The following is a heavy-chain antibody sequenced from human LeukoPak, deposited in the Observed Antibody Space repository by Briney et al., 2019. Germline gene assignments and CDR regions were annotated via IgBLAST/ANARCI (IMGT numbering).Heavy chain of an antibody. CDR2: VYYSGVT. CDR1: GGSISSSYW. CDR3: ARDSERIQIGTTP. V-gene: IGHV4-4*02. J-gene: IGHJ5*02. Sequence: SETLSLTCAVSGGSISSSYWWTWVRQPPGKGLEWIGSVYYSGVTYYNPSLKSRVTISVDTSKNQFSLRLNSVTAADTAIYYCARDSERIQIGTTPWGHGTLVTVSS. D-gene: IGHD1-1*01.